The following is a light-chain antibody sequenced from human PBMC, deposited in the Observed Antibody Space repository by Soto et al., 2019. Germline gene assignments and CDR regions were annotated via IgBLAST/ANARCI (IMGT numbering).Light chain of an antibody. CDR1: QSVSSN. CDR2: GAS. CDR3: QQYSSYSAWT. Sequence: EMVMTQSPATLSVSPGERAALSCRASQSVSSNLAWYQQKPGQAPRLLIYGASTRAAGIPARFSGSGSGTEFTLTIRSLQPDDIATYYCQQYSSYSAWTFGEGTKVDIK. J-gene: IGKJ1*01. V-gene: IGKV3-15*01.